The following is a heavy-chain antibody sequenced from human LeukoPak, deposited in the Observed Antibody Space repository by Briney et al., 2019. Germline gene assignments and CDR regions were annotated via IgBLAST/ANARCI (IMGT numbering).Heavy chain of an antibody. CDR1: GFTFSSYS. V-gene: IGHV3-21*01. CDR3: AKDRRNYVLRYFDWPVKAPNDY. Sequence: GGSLRLSCAASGFTFSSYSMNWVRQAPGKGLEWVSSISSSSSYIYYADSVKGRFTISRDNAKNSLYLQMNSLRAEDTAVYYCAKDRRNYVLRYFDWPVKAPNDYWGQGTLVTVSS. J-gene: IGHJ4*02. D-gene: IGHD3-9*01. CDR2: ISSSSSYI.